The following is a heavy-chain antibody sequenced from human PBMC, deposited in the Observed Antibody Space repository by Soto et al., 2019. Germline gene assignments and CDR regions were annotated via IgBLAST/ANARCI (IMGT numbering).Heavy chain of an antibody. V-gene: IGHV4-59*08. CDR2: IYYSGST. D-gene: IGHD3-10*01. Sequence: SDTLSLTCTVSGGSIRSYYWSWIRQPPGKGLQWIGYIYYSGSTNYNPSLKSRVTISVDTSKNQFSLKLSSVTAADTAVYYCARRYGGAFDIWGQGTMVTVSS. J-gene: IGHJ3*02. CDR3: ARRYGGAFDI. CDR1: GGSIRSYY.